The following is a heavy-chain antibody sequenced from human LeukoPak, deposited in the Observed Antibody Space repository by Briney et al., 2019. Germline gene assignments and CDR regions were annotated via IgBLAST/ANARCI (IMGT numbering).Heavy chain of an antibody. CDR1: GYTFTSYD. CDR2: ISAYNGNT. CDR3: AREYYDYYEGFDY. V-gene: IGHV1-18*01. Sequence: ASVKVSCKASGYTFTSYDISWLRQAPGQGLEGMGRISAYNGNTNYAQKLQGRVTMTTDTSTRTAYMELRSLRSDDTAVYFCAREYYDYYEGFDYWGQGTLVTVSS. J-gene: IGHJ4*02. D-gene: IGHD3-22*01.